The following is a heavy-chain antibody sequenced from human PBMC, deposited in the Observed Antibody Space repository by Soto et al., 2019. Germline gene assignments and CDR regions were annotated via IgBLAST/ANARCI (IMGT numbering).Heavy chain of an antibody. CDR2: ISAYNGNT. D-gene: IGHD6-19*01. J-gene: IGHJ4*02. CDR3: ARAFFIGSSGWYFDY. Sequence: ASVKVSCKSSGYTFTSYGISWVRQAPGQGLEWMGWISAYNGNTNYAQKLQGRVTMTTDTSTSTAYMELRSLRSDDTAVYYCARAFFIGSSGWYFDYWGQGTLVTVSS. V-gene: IGHV1-18*01. CDR1: GYTFTSYG.